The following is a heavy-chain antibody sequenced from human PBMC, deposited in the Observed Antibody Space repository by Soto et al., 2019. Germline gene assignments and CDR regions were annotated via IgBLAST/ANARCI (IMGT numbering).Heavy chain of an antibody. D-gene: IGHD3-22*01. V-gene: IGHV4-34*01. J-gene: IGHJ6*02. CDR2: INHSGST. CDR3: ARGLRRAYYYDSSGYWAQSNYYYGMDV. CDR1: GGSFSGYY. Sequence: SETLSLTCAVYGGSFSGYYWSWIRQPPGKGLEWIGEINHSGSTNYNPSLKSRVTISVDTSKNQFSLKLSSVTAADTAVYFCARGLRRAYYYDSSGYWAQSNYYYGMDVWGQGTTVTV.